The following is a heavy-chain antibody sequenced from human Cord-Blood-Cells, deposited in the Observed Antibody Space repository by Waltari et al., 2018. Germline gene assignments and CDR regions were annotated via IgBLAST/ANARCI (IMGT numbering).Heavy chain of an antibody. J-gene: IGHJ3*02. CDR3: ASSVTGDAFDI. V-gene: IGHV4-59*01. D-gene: IGHD7-27*01. CDR2: IYYSVST. Sequence: QVQLQESGPGLVKPSETLSLTCTVPGGSISSYYRSWIRQPPGKGLEWIGYIYYSVSTNYNPSLTSRVTISVDTSKNQFSLKLSSVTAADTAVYYCASSVTGDAFDIWGQGTMVTVSS. CDR1: GGSISSYY.